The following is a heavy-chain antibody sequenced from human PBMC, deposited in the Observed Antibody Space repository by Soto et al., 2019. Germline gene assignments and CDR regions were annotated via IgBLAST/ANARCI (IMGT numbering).Heavy chain of an antibody. D-gene: IGHD6-13*01. Sequence: SETLSHTCTVSGGSISSYYWSWIRQPPGKGLEWIGSIYYSGSTNYNPSLKSRVNISVDTSKNQFSLKLSSVTAADTAVYYCAGTAPAAGTAALDYWGQATLVTVS. CDR3: AGTAPAAGTAALDY. J-gene: IGHJ4*02. CDR2: IYYSGST. CDR1: GGSISSYY. V-gene: IGHV4-59*01.